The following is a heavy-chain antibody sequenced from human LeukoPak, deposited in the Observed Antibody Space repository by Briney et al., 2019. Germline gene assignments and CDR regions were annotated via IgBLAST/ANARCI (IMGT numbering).Heavy chain of an antibody. CDR3: AKEGANSYGYFDY. CDR1: GISFDIYA. V-gene: IGHV3-23*01. Sequence: PGGSLRLSCEASGISFDIYAMTWVRQAPGEGLEWVSGVNDRGTYTYYADSVKGRFTISRDNSKNTLYLQMNSLTAEDTAVYYCAKEGANSYGYFDYWGQGTLVTVSS. J-gene: IGHJ4*02. D-gene: IGHD5-18*01. CDR2: VNDRGTYT.